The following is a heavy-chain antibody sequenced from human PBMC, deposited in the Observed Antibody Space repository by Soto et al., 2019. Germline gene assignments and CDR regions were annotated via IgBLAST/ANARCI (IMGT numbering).Heavy chain of an antibody. CDR1: GYTFTSHG. D-gene: IGHD6-13*01. Sequence: VQLVQSGVEVKKPGASVKVSCKASGYTFTSHGISWVRQAPGQGLEWMGWINTYNGNTNYAQKVQGRVTMTTETSTSTAYMELRSLRSDDPAVYYCARDLLYSTRSTVRFDIWGQGTMLTVSS. CDR3: ARDLLYSTRSTVRFDI. J-gene: IGHJ3*02. V-gene: IGHV1-18*01. CDR2: INTYNGNT.